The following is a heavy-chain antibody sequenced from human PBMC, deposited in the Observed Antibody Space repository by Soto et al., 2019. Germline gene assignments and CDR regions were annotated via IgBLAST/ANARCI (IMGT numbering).Heavy chain of an antibody. CDR2: IYFAGST. D-gene: IGHD3-10*01. Sequence: PSETLSLTCTVSGGSINGYYWSWIRQPPGKGLEWIAYIYFAGSTNYNPSLKSRANISVDTSNNQFSLKLSSVTAADTAIYYCARHRFSGLGEVNWFGPWGQGTTVTVSS. CDR3: ARHRFSGLGEVNWFGP. J-gene: IGHJ5*02. V-gene: IGHV4-59*08. CDR1: GGSINGYY.